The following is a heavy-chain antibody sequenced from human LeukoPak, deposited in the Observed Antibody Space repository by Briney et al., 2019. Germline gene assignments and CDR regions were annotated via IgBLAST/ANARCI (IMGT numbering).Heavy chain of an antibody. Sequence: GGSLRLSCAASGFTFSNYAMNWVRQAPGKGLEWVSAISGSGDSTYYADSVKGRFTIPRDNSKNTLYVQMNSLRAEDTALYYCAKDHDYYASGPIWGQGTMVTVSS. CDR2: ISGSGDST. V-gene: IGHV3-23*01. CDR3: AKDHDYYASGPI. CDR1: GFTFSNYA. J-gene: IGHJ3*02. D-gene: IGHD3-10*01.